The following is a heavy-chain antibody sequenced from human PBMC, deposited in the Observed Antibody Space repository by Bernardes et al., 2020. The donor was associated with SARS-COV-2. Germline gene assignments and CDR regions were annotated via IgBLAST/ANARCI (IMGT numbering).Heavy chain of an antibody. D-gene: IGHD3-16*02. V-gene: IGHV4-34*01. J-gene: IGHJ6*02. CDR3: ARGYRIMITFGGVIPLTPGYYGMDV. CDR1: GGSFSGYY. Sequence: SETLSLTCAVYGGSFSGYYWSWIRQPPGKGLEWIGEINHSGSTNYNPSLKSRVTISVDTSKNQFSLKLSSVTAADTAVYYCARGYRIMITFGGVIPLTPGYYGMDVWGQGTTVTVSS. CDR2: INHSGST.